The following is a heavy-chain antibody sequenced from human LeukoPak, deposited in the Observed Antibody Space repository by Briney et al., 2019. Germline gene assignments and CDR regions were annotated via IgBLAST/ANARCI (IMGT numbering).Heavy chain of an antibody. D-gene: IGHD2-2*01. J-gene: IGHJ4*02. CDR2: ILHSGST. CDR1: GYSITSGNY. CDR3: ARRCISTSCYLY. Sequence: SETLSLTCTVSGYSITSGNYWGWIRQSPGKGLEWIGSILHSGSTYYNPSLKGRVTISLDTSKNQFSVKLSSVTAADTAVYYCARRCISTSCYLYWGQGTLVTVSS. V-gene: IGHV4-38-2*02.